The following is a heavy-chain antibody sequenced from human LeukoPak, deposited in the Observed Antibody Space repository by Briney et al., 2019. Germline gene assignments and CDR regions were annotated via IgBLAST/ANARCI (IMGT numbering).Heavy chain of an antibody. D-gene: IGHD2-2*01. CDR3: ARRDRYCSSSICPIDY. Sequence: SETLSLTCAVYGGSFSGYYWGWIRQPPGKGLEWIGSIYHSGSTYYNPSLKSRVTISVDTSKNQFSLKLSSVTAADTAVYYCARRDRYCSSSICPIDYWGQGTLVTVSS. CDR1: GGSFSGYY. CDR2: IYHSGST. J-gene: IGHJ4*02. V-gene: IGHV4-38-2*01.